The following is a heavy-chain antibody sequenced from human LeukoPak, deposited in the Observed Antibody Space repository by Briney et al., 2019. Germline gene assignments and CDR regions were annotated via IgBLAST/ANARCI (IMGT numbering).Heavy chain of an antibody. V-gene: IGHV4-4*07. J-gene: IGHJ4*02. D-gene: IGHD1-26*01. CDR2: IYTTGAT. CDR1: GGSIRSYF. Sequence: PSETLSLTCTASGGSIRSYFWGWVRQPAGKGLEWTGRIYTTGATFYNPSLKTRLTISIDPSKNKSSLRLTSVVAADTAVYYCARQGYTASYYFLDYWSQGTLVTVSS. CDR3: ARQGYTASYYFLDY.